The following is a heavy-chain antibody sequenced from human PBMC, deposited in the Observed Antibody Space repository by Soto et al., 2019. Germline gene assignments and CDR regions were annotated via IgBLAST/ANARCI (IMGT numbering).Heavy chain of an antibody. CDR3: AKVYSSSLYAFDI. J-gene: IGHJ3*02. Sequence: GGSLRLSCAAPGLTFSSYAMSWVRQAPGKGLEWVSAISGSGGSTYYADSVKGRFTISRDNSKNTLYLQMNSLRAEDTAVYYCAKVYSSSLYAFDIWRQGTMVTVSS. CDR1: GLTFSSYA. V-gene: IGHV3-23*01. D-gene: IGHD6-13*01. CDR2: ISGSGGST.